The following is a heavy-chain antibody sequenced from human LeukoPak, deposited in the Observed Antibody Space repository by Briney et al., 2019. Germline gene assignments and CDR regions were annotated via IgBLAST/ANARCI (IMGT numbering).Heavy chain of an antibody. CDR3: ARSHGSTPQFDS. CDR2: IYYSGNA. J-gene: IGHJ4*02. CDR1: GASISSGHYY. Sequence: SETLSLTCTVSGASISSGHYYWSWIRHRPGKGLEWIGYIYYSGNAYYNPSLKSRVTISRDTSKSQFSLKLTSVTAADTAVYYCARSHGSTPQFDSWGQGTLVTVPS. V-gene: IGHV4-31*03.